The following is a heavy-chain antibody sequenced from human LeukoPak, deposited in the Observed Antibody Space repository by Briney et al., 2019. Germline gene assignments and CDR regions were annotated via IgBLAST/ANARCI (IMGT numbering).Heavy chain of an antibody. CDR2: INPYSGGT. V-gene: IGHV1-2*02. D-gene: IGHD3-3*02. CDR1: GYTFTGYY. J-gene: IGHJ4*02. Sequence: ASVKVSCKASGYTFTGYYIHWVRQTPGQGLEWMGWINPYSGGTNYAQKFQDRVTMTRDTSISTAYMELSRLRSDDSAMYYCARDRSGVSASVYYWGQGTLVTVSS. CDR3: ARDRSGVSASVYY.